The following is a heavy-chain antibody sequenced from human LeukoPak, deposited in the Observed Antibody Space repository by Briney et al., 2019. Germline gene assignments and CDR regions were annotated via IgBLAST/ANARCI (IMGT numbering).Heavy chain of an antibody. CDR3: ARDGNYYGSGRNMGYFDY. CDR2: ISSSSSYI. J-gene: IGHJ4*02. D-gene: IGHD3-10*01. V-gene: IGHV3-21*01. Sequence: GGSLRLSCAASGFTFSSYSMNWVRQAPGKGLEWVSFISSSSSYIYYADSVKGRFTISRDNAKNSLYLQMNNLRAEDTAVYYCARDGNYYGSGRNMGYFDYWGQGTLVTVSS. CDR1: GFTFSSYS.